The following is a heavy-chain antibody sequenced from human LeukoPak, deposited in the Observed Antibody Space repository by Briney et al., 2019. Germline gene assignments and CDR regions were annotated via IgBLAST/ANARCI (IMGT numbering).Heavy chain of an antibody. Sequence: ASVKVSCKASGYTFTSYAMSWVRQAPGQGLEWMGWINTDTGSPTYAQGFTGQFVFSLDTSLSTAYLQISNLKAEDTALYYCARGRRYCDSTTCYGYYYMDVWGKGTTVTVSS. J-gene: IGHJ6*03. CDR2: INTDTGSP. D-gene: IGHD2-2*01. CDR3: ARGRRYCDSTTCYGYYYMDV. V-gene: IGHV7-4-1*02. CDR1: GYTFTSYA.